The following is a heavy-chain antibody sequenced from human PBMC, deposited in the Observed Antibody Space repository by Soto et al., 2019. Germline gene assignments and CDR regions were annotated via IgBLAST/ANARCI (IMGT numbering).Heavy chain of an antibody. J-gene: IGHJ5*02. CDR3: ARLPFPWGWFDP. D-gene: IGHD3-16*01. CDR1: GIVFSDY. V-gene: IGHV3-11*01. CDR2: ISGSGRTI. Sequence: QVQLVESGGGLVKPGGSLRLSCAASGIVFSDYMSWVRQAPGKGLEWLSYISGSGRTIYSADSVKGRFTISRDNATNPLYLQMNHVRTEETAVYYCARLPFPWGWFDPWGQGTLVTVSS.